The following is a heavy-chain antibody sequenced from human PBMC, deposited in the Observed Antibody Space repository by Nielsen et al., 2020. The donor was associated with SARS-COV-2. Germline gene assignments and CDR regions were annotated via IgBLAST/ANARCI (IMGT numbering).Heavy chain of an antibody. CDR2: ISYDGSNK. V-gene: IGHV3-30-3*01. Sequence: GESLKISCAASGFTFSSYAMHWVRQAPGKGLEWVAVISYDGSNKYYADSVKGRFTISRDNSKNTQYLQMDSLRVEDTAVYYCARGSGYGSSWYGGGFDYWGQGTLVTVSS. CDR3: ARGSGYGSSWYGGGFDY. CDR1: GFTFSSYA. J-gene: IGHJ4*02. D-gene: IGHD6-13*01.